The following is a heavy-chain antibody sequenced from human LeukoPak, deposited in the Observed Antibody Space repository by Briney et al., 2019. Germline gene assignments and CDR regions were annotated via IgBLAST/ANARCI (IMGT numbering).Heavy chain of an antibody. V-gene: IGHV4-34*01. J-gene: IGHJ5*02. CDR2: INHSGST. CDR3: ARGGAVAGLRWFDP. CDR1: GGSFSGYY. D-gene: IGHD6-19*01. Sequence: SEALSLTCAVYGGSFSGYYWSWIRQPPGKGLEWIGEINHSGSTNYNPSLKSRVTISVDTSKNQFSLKLSSVTAADTAVYYCARGGAVAGLRWFDPWGQGTLVTVSS.